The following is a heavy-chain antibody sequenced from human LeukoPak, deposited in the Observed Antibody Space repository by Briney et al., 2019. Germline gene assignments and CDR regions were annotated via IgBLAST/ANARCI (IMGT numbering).Heavy chain of an antibody. CDR3: ARGVELANHYYYMDV. J-gene: IGHJ6*03. CDR2: IDRSSSTI. V-gene: IGHV3-48*04. CDR1: GFTFSRYR. Sequence: PGGSLRLSCAASGFTFSRYRMSWVRQAPGKGLEWVSSIDRSSSTIHYEDSVKGRFTISRDNAKNSLYLQMNSLRAEDTAVYHWARGVELANHYYYMDVWGKGTTVSISS. D-gene: IGHD1-26*01.